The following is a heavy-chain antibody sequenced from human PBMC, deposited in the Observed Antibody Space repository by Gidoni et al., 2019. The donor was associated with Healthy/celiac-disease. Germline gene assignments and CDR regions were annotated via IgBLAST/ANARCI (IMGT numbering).Heavy chain of an antibody. D-gene: IGHD4-17*01. V-gene: IGHV3-33*01. Sequence: QVQLVESGGGVVQPGRSLRLSCAASGFTFSSYGMHWVRQAPGKGLEWVAVIWYDGSNKYYADSVKGRFTISRDNSKNTLYLQMNSLRAEDTAVYYCARDGYGENIDGYYYYYGMDVWGQGTTVTVSS. CDR3: ARDGYGENIDGYYYYYGMDV. CDR1: GFTFSSYG. CDR2: IWYDGSNK. J-gene: IGHJ6*02.